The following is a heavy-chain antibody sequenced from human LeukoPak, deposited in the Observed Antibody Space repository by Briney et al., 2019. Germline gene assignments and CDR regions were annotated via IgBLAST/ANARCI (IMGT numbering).Heavy chain of an antibody. D-gene: IGHD6-19*01. CDR3: AKDQLEYSSGWFDY. V-gene: IGHV3-9*01. CDR1: GFTFDDYA. CDR2: ISWNSGSI. Sequence: PGVSLRLSCAASGFTFDDYAMHWVRQAPGKGLEWVSGISWNSGSIGYADSVKGRFTISRDNAKNSLYLQMNSLRAEDTALYYCAKDQLEYSSGWFDYWGQGTLVTVSS. J-gene: IGHJ4*02.